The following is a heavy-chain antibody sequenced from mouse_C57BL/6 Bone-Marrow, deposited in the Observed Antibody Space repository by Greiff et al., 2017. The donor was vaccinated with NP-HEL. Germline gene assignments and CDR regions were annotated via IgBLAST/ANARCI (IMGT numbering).Heavy chain of an antibody. J-gene: IGHJ2*01. CDR2: IDPETGGT. Sequence: QVQLKESGAELVRPGASVTLSCKASGYTFTDYEMHWGNQTPVHGLEWIGAIDPETGGTAYNQKFKGKAILTADTTSSTAYMELDSLTSEDSAVYYCTGEGYGTVDYGGRGTALTVSS. CDR3: TGEGYGTVDY. CDR1: GYTFTDYE. D-gene: IGHD2-10*02. V-gene: IGHV1-15*01.